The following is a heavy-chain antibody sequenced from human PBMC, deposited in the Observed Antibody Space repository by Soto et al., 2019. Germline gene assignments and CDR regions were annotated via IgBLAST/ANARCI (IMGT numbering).Heavy chain of an antibody. Sequence: ASVKLSCKTSGYAFSKYGITWVRQAPGQPLEWLGWISLYSDGTNYAQKFQGRVSMTTDTSTTTAYMELRSLRSDDTAVYYCARVVPGAEAWFGPWGQGTLVTVSS. CDR1: GYAFSKYG. CDR3: ARVVPGAEAWFGP. CDR2: ISLYSDGT. V-gene: IGHV1-18*01. J-gene: IGHJ5*02. D-gene: IGHD2-2*01.